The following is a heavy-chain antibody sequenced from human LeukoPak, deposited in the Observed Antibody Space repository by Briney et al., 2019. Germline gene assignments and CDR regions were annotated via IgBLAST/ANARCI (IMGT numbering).Heavy chain of an antibody. Sequence: PGGSLSLSCTASGFSFSSYAMYWVRQAPGKGLEYASAISSNGGSTYYANSVKGRFTISRDNSKNTLYLQMGSLRVEDVAVYYCARDSGSSSAVDYWGQGALVTVSS. CDR3: ARDSGSSSAVDY. CDR1: GFSFSSYA. D-gene: IGHD3-10*01. V-gene: IGHV3-64*01. CDR2: ISSNGGST. J-gene: IGHJ4*02.